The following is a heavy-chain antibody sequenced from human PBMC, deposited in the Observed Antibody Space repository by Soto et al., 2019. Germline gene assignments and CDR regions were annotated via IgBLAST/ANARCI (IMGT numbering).Heavy chain of an antibody. Sequence: QVQLQQSGPGLVKPSQTLSLTCTVSGGSISGDYYHWTWIRQSPGKGLEWIGYVFHSGSVLYNPSLKSRLNSSVDTSKNQFSLRLSSVTAADTAVYSCAREDDGGDRDYYGLDVWGQGTTVTVSS. CDR3: AREDDGGDRDYYGLDV. J-gene: IGHJ6*02. V-gene: IGHV4-30-4*08. D-gene: IGHD2-21*02. CDR1: GGSISGDYYH. CDR2: VFHSGSV.